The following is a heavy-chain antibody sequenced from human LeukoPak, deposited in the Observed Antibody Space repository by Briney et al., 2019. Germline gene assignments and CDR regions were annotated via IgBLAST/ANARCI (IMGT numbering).Heavy chain of an antibody. CDR3: ARDQEAKGIVVVVAAIDY. CDR2: ISSSSSYI. Sequence: GGSLRLSCAASGFTFSSYSMNWVRQAPGKGLEWVSSISSSSSYIYYADSVKGRFTISRDSAKNSLYLQMNSLRAEDTAVYYCARDQEAKGIVVVVAAIDYWGQGTLVTVSS. D-gene: IGHD2-15*01. V-gene: IGHV3-21*01. CDR1: GFTFSSYS. J-gene: IGHJ4*02.